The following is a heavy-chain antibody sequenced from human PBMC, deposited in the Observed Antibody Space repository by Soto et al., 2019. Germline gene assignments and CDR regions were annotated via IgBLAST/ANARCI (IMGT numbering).Heavy chain of an antibody. D-gene: IGHD4-17*01. CDR2: IYPGDSDT. V-gene: IGHV5-51*01. Sequence: PGVPLKISCKGSGDSSISHWSGWVRQMPGKGLEWMGIIYPGDSDTRYSPSFQGQVTISADKSISTAYLQWSSLKASDTAMYYCARHYRFPSTVTTIGGYYYYYSYMDVWGKGTTVTVSS. CDR3: ARHYRFPSTVTTIGGYYYYYSYMDV. J-gene: IGHJ6*03. CDR1: GDSSISHW.